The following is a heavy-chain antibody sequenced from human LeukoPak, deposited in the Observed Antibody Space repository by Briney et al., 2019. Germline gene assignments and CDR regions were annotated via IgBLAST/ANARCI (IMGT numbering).Heavy chain of an antibody. Sequence: ASVKVSCKASGYTFTGYYMHWGRQAPGQGLEWMGRINPNSGGTNYAQKVQGRGTMTRDTSISTAYMELSRLRSDDTAVYYCAREEYYYDSSGYYQHFDYWGQGTLVTVSS. CDR2: INPNSGGT. V-gene: IGHV1-2*06. CDR1: GYTFTGYY. D-gene: IGHD3-22*01. CDR3: AREEYYYDSSGYYQHFDY. J-gene: IGHJ4*02.